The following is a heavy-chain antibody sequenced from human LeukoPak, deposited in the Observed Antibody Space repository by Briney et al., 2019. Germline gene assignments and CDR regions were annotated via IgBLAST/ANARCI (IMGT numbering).Heavy chain of an antibody. Sequence: LPGGSLRLSCAASGFTFSNYAMNWVRQAPGKGLEWASAISGSGGGTFYADSVKGRFTISRDNSKNTLYLQMNSLRAEDTAVYYCAREGYCSGGSCYFDYWGQGTLVTVSS. CDR2: ISGSGGGT. J-gene: IGHJ4*02. D-gene: IGHD2-15*01. CDR3: AREGYCSGGSCYFDY. V-gene: IGHV3-23*01. CDR1: GFTFSNYA.